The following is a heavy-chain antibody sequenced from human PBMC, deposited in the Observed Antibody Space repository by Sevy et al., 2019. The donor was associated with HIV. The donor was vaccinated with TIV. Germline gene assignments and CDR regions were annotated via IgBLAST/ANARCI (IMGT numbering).Heavy chain of an antibody. CDR3: ARGGITIFGVVTNKHNWFDP. V-gene: IGHV4-34*01. CDR1: GGSFSGYY. D-gene: IGHD3-3*01. CDR2: INHSGST. Sequence: SETLSLTCAVYGGSFSGYYWSWIRQPPGKGLEWIGEINHSGSTNYNPSLKSRVTISVDTSKNQFSLKLSSVTAADTAVYYCARGGITIFGVVTNKHNWFDPWGQGTLVTVSS. J-gene: IGHJ5*02.